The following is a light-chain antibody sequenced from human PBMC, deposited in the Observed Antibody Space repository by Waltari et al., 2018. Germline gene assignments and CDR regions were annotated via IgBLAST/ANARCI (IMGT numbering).Light chain of an antibody. J-gene: IGLJ2*01. Sequence: QSALTQPASVSGSPGQSITISCTGTTSDVGGYHYVSRYQQHPGKAPQLILFDVSDRPSGVSNRFSGSKSGNTVSLTISGLQAEDEADYYCSSYIGSSTLELFGGGTSLTVL. CDR2: DVS. CDR3: SSYIGSSTLEL. V-gene: IGLV2-14*03. CDR1: TSDVGGYHY.